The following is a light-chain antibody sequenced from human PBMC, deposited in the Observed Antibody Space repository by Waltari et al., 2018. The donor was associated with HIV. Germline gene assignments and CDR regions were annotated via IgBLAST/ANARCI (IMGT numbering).Light chain of an antibody. CDR3: QQYNNWHT. Sequence: EIAMTQSPTTLSVSPGERATVSCRASQSVSSNLAWYQQKPGQAPRLLIYGASTRATGIPARFSGSGSGTEFTLTISSLQSEDFAVYYCQQYNNWHTFGRGTKLEIK. J-gene: IGKJ2*01. V-gene: IGKV3-15*01. CDR1: QSVSSN. CDR2: GAS.